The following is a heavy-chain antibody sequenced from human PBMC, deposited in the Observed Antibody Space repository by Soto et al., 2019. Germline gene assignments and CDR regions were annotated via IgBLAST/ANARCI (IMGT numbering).Heavy chain of an antibody. CDR1: GGSFSGYH. Sequence: QVQLQQWGAGLLKPSETLSLTCAVYGGSFSGYHWSWIRQPPGKGLEWIGEINHSGSTNYNPSLKSRVTISVDTSKNQFSLKLSSVTAADTAVYYCARGRMAAAGPSKYWGQGTLVTVSS. D-gene: IGHD6-13*01. J-gene: IGHJ4*02. CDR3: ARGRMAAAGPSKY. CDR2: INHSGST. V-gene: IGHV4-34*01.